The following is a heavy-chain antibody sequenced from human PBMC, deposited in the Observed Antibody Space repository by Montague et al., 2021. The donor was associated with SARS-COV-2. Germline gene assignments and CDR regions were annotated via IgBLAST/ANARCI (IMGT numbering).Heavy chain of an antibody. Sequence: TLSLTCTVSGGSISSGSYYWSWIRQPAGRELDWFGYDYASGITNYNPSLKSRVTISLDTSKNPFSMSLISVTAADTAVYSCSRGLASVDSWGQGTLVTVSS. CDR1: GGSISSGSYY. CDR2: DYASGIT. J-gene: IGHJ5*01. CDR3: SRGLASVDS. V-gene: IGHV4-61*09.